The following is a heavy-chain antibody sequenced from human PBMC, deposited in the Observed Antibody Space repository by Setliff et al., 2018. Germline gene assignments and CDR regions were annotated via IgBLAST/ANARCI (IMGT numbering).Heavy chain of an antibody. CDR2: IYTSGST. CDR3: VLTPSNLFDY. D-gene: IGHD7-27*01. CDR1: GGSISSYY. J-gene: IGHJ4*02. V-gene: IGHV4-4*07. Sequence: ASETLSLTCTVSGGSISSYYWSWIRQPAGKGLEWIGRIYTSGSTNYNPSLKSRVTMSVDTSKKQFSLKLNSVTAADTAMYYCVLTPSNLFDYWGQGTLVTVSS.